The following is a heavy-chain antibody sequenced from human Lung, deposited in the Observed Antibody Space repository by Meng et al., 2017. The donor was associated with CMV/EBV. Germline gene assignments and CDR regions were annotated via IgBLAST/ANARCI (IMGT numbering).Heavy chain of an antibody. D-gene: IGHD3/OR15-3a*01. J-gene: IGHJ4*02. V-gene: IGHV3-23*03. CDR1: LFTFTSYG. CDR2: IYNDGSRT. CDR3: VKGAAGLVP. Sequence: GGSLRLSCSSSLFTFTSYGMSWVRQAPGKGLEWVSLIYNDGSRTYYADSVKGRFTISRDNSKNTVSLQMNNLRVEDSAVYYCVKGAAGLVPWGQGTLVTVSS.